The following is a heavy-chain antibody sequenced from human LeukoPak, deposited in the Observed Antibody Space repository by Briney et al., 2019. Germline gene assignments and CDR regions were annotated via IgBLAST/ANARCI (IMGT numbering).Heavy chain of an antibody. J-gene: IGHJ5*02. Sequence: PSETLSLTCAVYGWSFNDYYWNWVRQPPGKGLEWIGEINARGDTNYNPSLKSRVTISVDSSKNQFSLTLTSMIAADTAIYYCARGQVPAARGCNWFDPWGQGTLVTVSS. V-gene: IGHV4-34*01. D-gene: IGHD2-2*01. CDR3: ARGQVPAARGCNWFDP. CDR1: GWSFNDYY. CDR2: INARGDT.